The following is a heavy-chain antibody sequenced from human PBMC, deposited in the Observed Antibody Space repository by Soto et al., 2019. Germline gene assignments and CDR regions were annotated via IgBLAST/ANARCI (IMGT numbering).Heavy chain of an antibody. CDR1: GFTFTSYA. CDR3: AKAGFSSSWSPTYFDY. Sequence: GGFLRLSCAASGFTFTSYAMNWVRLAPGKGLEWVSAISGTGYNTCYADSVKGRFTISRDNTKNTLYLQMNSLRAEDTAVYYCAKAGFSSSWSPTYFDYWGQGTLVTVSS. J-gene: IGHJ4*02. V-gene: IGHV3-23*01. D-gene: IGHD6-13*01. CDR2: ISGTGYNT.